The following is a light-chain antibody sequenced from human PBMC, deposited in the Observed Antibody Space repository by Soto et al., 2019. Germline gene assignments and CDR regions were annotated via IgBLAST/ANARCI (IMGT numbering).Light chain of an antibody. J-gene: IGKJ5*01. CDR2: GXS. CDR3: QQYNNWPLLT. CDR1: QSVSSN. Sequence: IVLTQSPGTLSLSAAERAALSCRASQSVSSNYLAWYQQKPGQAPRLLIYGXSARATGIPARFSGSGSGTEFTITISSLQPEHFAVYYCQQYNNWPLLTFGQGTRLEIK. V-gene: IGKV3D-15*01.